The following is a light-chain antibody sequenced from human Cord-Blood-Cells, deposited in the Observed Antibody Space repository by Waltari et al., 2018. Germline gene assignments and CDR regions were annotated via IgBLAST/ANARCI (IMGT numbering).Light chain of an antibody. J-gene: IGKJ1*01. CDR1: QSISSW. CDR3: QQYNSYSRT. CDR2: KAS. Sequence: DIQMIQSPSTLSASLGDRGNITCRASQSISSWLAWYQQKTGKAPKPLIYKASSLESGVPSRFSSSGSGTEFTLTISSLQPDDFATYYCQQYNSYSRTFGQGTKVEIK. V-gene: IGKV1-5*03.